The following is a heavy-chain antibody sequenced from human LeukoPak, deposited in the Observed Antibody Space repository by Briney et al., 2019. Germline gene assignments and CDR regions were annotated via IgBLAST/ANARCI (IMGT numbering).Heavy chain of an antibody. CDR3: ARHIRVCSSTSCYNLYYYYYYMDV. CDR1: GGSISSSSYY. Sequence: PSETLSLTCTVSGGSISSSSYYWGWIRQPPGKGLEWIGSIYYSGSTYYNPSLKSRVTISVDTSKNQFSLKLSSVTAADTAVYYCARHIRVCSSTSCYNLYYYYYYMDVWGKGTTVTVPS. CDR2: IYYSGST. J-gene: IGHJ6*03. D-gene: IGHD2-2*02. V-gene: IGHV4-39*01.